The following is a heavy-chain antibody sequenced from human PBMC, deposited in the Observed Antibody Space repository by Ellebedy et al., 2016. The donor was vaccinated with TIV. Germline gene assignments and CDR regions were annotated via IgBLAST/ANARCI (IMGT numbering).Heavy chain of an antibody. D-gene: IGHD3-16*01. CDR3: ARFVDLRGGMDV. CDR2: IYYSGST. J-gene: IGHJ6*02. Sequence: MPSETLSLTCTVSGGSISSYYWSWIRQPPGKGLEWIGYIYYSGSTNYNPSLKSRATISVDTSKNQFPLKLSSVTAADTAVYYCARFVDLRGGMDVWGQGTTVTVSS. V-gene: IGHV4-59*01. CDR1: GGSISSYY.